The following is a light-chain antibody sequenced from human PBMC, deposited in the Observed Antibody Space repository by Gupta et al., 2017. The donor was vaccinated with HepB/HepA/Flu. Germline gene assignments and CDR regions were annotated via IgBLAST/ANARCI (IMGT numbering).Light chain of an antibody. CDR1: SSDVGGYNY. V-gene: IGLV2-14*01. Sequence: SALPQPASVSGSPGQSITISCTGTSSDVGGYNYVYWYQQHPGKAPKLMIYDVSNRPSGVSNRFSGSKSGNTASLTISGLQAEDEADYYCSSYTSSSNTVVFGGGIKLTVL. CDR2: DVS. J-gene: IGLJ2*01. CDR3: SSYTSSSNTVV.